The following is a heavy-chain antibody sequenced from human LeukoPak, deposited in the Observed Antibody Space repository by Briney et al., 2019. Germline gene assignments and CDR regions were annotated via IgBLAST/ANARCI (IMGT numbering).Heavy chain of an antibody. Sequence: GGSLRLSCAASGFTFSSYAMSWVRQAPGKGLEWVSAISGSGGSTYYADSVKGRFTISRDNSKNTLYLQMNSLRAEDTAVYYCAKENYYYDSSGYPPSAFDIWGQGTMVTVSS. V-gene: IGHV3-23*01. CDR1: GFTFSSYA. D-gene: IGHD3-22*01. J-gene: IGHJ3*02. CDR2: ISGSGGST. CDR3: AKENYYYDSSGYPPSAFDI.